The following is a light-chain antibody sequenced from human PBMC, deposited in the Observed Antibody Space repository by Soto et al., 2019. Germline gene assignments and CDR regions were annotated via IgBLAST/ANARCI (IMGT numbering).Light chain of an antibody. CDR2: DVS. J-gene: IGLJ2*01. CDR3: SSYTTSSTII. CDR1: SSDVGGYNY. V-gene: IGLV2-14*03. Sequence: QCALTQPASVSGAAGQAITISCTGTSSDVGGYNYVSWYQQHPGKAPKLMIYDVSNRPSGVSNRFSASKSANTASLTISGLQAEDEADYYCSSYTTSSTIIFGGGTQLTVL.